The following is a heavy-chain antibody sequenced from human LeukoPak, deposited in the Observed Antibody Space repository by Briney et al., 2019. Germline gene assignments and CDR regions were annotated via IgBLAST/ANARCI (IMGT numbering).Heavy chain of an antibody. J-gene: IGHJ4*02. CDR3: ARRPTNSGSYYRNLAFPYYFDY. CDR1: GGSFSGYY. V-gene: IGHV4-34*01. D-gene: IGHD1-26*01. Sequence: SETLSLTCAVYGGSFSGYYWSWIRQPPGEGLEWIGEINHSGSTNYNPSLKSRVTISVDTSKNQFSLKLSSVTAADTAVYYCARRPTNSGSYYRNLAFPYYFDYWGQGTLVTVSS. CDR2: INHSGST.